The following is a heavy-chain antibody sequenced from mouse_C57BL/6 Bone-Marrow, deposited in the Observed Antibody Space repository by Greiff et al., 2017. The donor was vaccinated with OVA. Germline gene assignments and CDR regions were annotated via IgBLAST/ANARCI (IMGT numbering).Heavy chain of an antibody. V-gene: IGHV1-50*01. Sequence: QVQLQQPGAELVKPGASVKLSCKASGYTFTSYWMQWVKQRPGQGLEWIGEIDPSDSYTNYNQKFKGKATLTVDTSSSTAYMQLSSLTSEDSAVYYCARGGYWGQDTTLTVSS. CDR2: IDPSDSYT. CDR3: ARGGY. CDR1: GYTFTSYW. J-gene: IGHJ2*01.